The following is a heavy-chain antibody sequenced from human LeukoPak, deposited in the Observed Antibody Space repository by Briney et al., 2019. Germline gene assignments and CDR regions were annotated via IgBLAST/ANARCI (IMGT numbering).Heavy chain of an antibody. J-gene: IGHJ4*02. CDR2: ISSSSSYI. Sequence: PGGSLRLSCAASGFTFSDYYMSWIRQAPGKGLEWVSSISSSSSYIYYADSVKGRFTISRDNAKNSLYLQMNSLRAEDTAVYYCARPAYDFWSGYYGNYFDYWGQGTLVTVSS. D-gene: IGHD3-3*01. V-gene: IGHV3-11*06. CDR3: ARPAYDFWSGYYGNYFDY. CDR1: GFTFSDYY.